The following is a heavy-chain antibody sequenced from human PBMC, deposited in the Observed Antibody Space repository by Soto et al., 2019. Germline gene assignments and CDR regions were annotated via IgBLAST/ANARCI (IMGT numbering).Heavy chain of an antibody. CDR2: IIPILGIA. V-gene: IGHV1-69*02. J-gene: IGHJ6*03. CDR3: ARGAGRIVVEDMDV. Sequence: ASVKGSCKASGGTFSSYTISWVRQAPGQGLEWMGRIIPILGIANYAQRFQGRVTITADKSTSTAYMELSSLRSEDTAVYYCARGAGRIVVEDMDVWGKGTSVTVSS. CDR1: GGTFSSYT. D-gene: IGHD2-2*01.